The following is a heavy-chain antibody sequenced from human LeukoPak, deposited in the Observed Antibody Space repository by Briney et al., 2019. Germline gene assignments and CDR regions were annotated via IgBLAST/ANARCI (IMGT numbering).Heavy chain of an antibody. CDR2: INPNSGGT. CDR3: AIWPATDDASDI. CDR1: GYTSTGYY. Sequence: ASVKVSCKASGYTSTGYYMHWVRQAPGQGLEWMGRINPNSGGTNYAQKFQGRVTMTRDTSISTAYMELSRLRSDDTAVYYCAIWPATDDASDIWGQGTMVTVSS. V-gene: IGHV1-2*06. D-gene: IGHD3-10*01. J-gene: IGHJ3*02.